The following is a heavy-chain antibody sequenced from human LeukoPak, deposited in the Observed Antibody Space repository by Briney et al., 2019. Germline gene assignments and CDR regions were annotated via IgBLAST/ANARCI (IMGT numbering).Heavy chain of an antibody. Sequence: GASVKVSCKASGYTFTGNGISWVRQAPGQGLEWLGWISGYNGNTNYAQKFQGRVTMTTDTSTSTAYMELRGLRSDDTAVYYCARDGFGDLDFDYWGQGTLVTVSS. CDR2: ISGYNGNT. CDR3: ARDGFGDLDFDY. V-gene: IGHV1-18*01. J-gene: IGHJ4*02. D-gene: IGHD3-10*01. CDR1: GYTFTGNG.